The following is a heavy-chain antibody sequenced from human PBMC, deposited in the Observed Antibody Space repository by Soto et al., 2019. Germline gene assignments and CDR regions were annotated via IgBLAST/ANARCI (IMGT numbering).Heavy chain of an antibody. J-gene: IGHJ6*02. V-gene: IGHV3-23*01. D-gene: IGHD4-17*01. CDR1: GFTFSSYA. Sequence: WGSLRLSCAASGFTFSSYAMSWVRQAPGKGLEWVSAISGSGGSTYYADSVKGRFTISRDNPKNTLYLQMNSLRAEDTAVYYCAKVTTYYYYGMDVWGQGTTVTVSS. CDR2: ISGSGGST. CDR3: AKVTTYYYYGMDV.